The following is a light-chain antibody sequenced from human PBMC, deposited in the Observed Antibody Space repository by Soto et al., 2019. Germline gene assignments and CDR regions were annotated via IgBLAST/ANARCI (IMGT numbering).Light chain of an antibody. CDR3: SAHGGTNPYV. V-gene: IGLV2-8*01. CDR1: ASDIGGYTF. J-gene: IGLJ1*01. CDR2: DVN. Sequence: QSALTQPPSASGSPGQSVAISCTGTASDIGGYTFVSWYQQHPGKAPKLLIYDVNKRPSGVPDRLSGSKSGNTASLTVSGLQAEDEADYYCSAHGGTNPYVFGTGTKVTVL.